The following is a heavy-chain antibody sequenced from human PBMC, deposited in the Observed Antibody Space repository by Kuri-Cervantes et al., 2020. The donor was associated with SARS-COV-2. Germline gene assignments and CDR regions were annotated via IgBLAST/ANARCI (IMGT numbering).Heavy chain of an antibody. CDR1: NYSISSGYY. CDR3: ARVNWGFDY. J-gene: IGHJ4*02. D-gene: IGHD7-27*01. Sequence: GSLRLSCTVSNYSISSGYYWGWIRQPPGKGLEWIASVYHSGSTSYSPSLKSRVTISVEKSKNQFSLKLNSVTAADTAVYYCARVNWGFDYWGQGTLVTVSS. V-gene: IGHV4-38-2*02. CDR2: VYHSGST.